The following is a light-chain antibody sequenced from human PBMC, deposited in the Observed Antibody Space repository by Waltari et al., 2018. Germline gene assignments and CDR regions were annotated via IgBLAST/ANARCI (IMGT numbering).Light chain of an antibody. CDR2: AVS. J-gene: IGKJ2*01. CDR3: QQFGGSPKYT. CDR1: QSISNNY. V-gene: IGKV3-20*01. Sequence: EIVLTQSPDTLSLSPGESATLSCRASQSISNNYLAWYQAKPGQAPRLLIYAVSHRATGIPDRFSGGGSGTDFTLTISRLEPEDFAVYYCQQFGGSPKYTFGQGTKLEIK.